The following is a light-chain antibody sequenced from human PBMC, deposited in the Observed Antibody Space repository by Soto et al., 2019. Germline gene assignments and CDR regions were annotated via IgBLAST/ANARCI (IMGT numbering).Light chain of an antibody. Sequence: SVLTQPASVSGSPGQSITISCTGSSSDIGGYNYVSWYQQHPGKAPKLLIYDVSYRPSGISDRFSGSKSGNTASLTISGLQPDDEADYYCSSYGASSTLFGGGTKLTVL. J-gene: IGLJ2*01. V-gene: IGLV2-14*03. CDR1: SSDIGGYNY. CDR3: SSYGASSTL. CDR2: DVS.